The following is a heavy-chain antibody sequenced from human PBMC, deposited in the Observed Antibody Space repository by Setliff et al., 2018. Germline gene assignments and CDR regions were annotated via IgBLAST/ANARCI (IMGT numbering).Heavy chain of an antibody. J-gene: IGHJ4*02. CDR2: ISSSSSYI. V-gene: IGHV3-21*01. CDR3: ARGPGRYFDWFPDY. CDR1: GFTFSSDP. Sequence: LRLSCAASGFTFSSDPMNWVRQAPGKGLEWVSSISSSSSYIYYADSVKGRFTISRDNAKNSLYLQMNSLRAEDTAVYYCARGPGRYFDWFPDYWGQGTLVTVSS. D-gene: IGHD3-9*01.